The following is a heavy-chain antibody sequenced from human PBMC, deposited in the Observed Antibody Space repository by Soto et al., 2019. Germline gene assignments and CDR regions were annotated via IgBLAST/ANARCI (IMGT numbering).Heavy chain of an antibody. Sequence: PSETLSLTFAVSGGSISTGGYSWSWIRQPPGNGMAWLRHIYHRWSNYYNPSLKSRVTISVDRSKIQFTQKLSSVIAADTAVYYCARGNILDFWSGYFGHWRQGTPVTFAS. CDR1: GGSISTGGYS. J-gene: IGHJ4*02. CDR2: IYHRWSN. CDR3: ARGNILDFWSGYFGH. V-gene: IGHV4-30-2*01. D-gene: IGHD3-3*01.